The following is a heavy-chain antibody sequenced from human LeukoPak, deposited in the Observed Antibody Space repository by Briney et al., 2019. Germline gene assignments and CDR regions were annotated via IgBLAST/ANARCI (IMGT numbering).Heavy chain of an antibody. V-gene: IGHV3-7*02. D-gene: IGHD1-26*01. CDR3: ARSRYTGSHFDY. CDR2: IKQDGSEK. J-gene: IGHJ4*02. Sequence: GGSLRLSCAASGFTFSTYWMSWVRQAPGKGLEWVANIKQDGSEKYYVDSVKGRFTISRDNAKNSVYLQMNSLRGEDTAVYYCARSRYTGSHFDYWGQGTLVTVSS. CDR1: GFTFSTYW.